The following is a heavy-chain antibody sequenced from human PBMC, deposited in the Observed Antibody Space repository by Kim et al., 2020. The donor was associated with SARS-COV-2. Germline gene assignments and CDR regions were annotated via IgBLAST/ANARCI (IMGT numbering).Heavy chain of an antibody. Sequence: GVSLRLSCAASGFTFSSYSMNWVRQAPGKGLEWVSSISSSSSYIYYADSVKGRFTISRDNAKNSLYLQMNSLRAEDTAVYYCTQGDFTMIVENIWGQGTMVTVSS. D-gene: IGHD3-22*01. CDR3: TQGDFTMIVENI. CDR2: ISSSSSYI. CDR1: GFTFSSYS. V-gene: IGHV3-21*01. J-gene: IGHJ3*02.